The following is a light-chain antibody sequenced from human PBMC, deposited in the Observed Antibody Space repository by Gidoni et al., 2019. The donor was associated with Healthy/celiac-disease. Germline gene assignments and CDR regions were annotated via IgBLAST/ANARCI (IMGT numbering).Light chain of an antibody. J-gene: IGKJ5*01. V-gene: IGKV1-33*01. Sequence: DIQMTQSPSSLAASVGDRVTITCQASQDISNYLNWYQQKPGKDPKLLIYDASNLETGVPSRVSGSGSGTDFTFTISSLQPEDIARYYCQQYDNLPITFGQGTRLEIK. CDR2: DAS. CDR1: QDISNY. CDR3: QQYDNLPIT.